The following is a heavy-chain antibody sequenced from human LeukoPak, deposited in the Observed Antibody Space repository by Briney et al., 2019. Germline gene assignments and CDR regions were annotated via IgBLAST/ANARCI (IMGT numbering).Heavy chain of an antibody. V-gene: IGHV4-39*07. J-gene: IGHJ4*02. Sequence: KPSETLSLTCTVSGGSISGSSYYWGWIRQPPGKGLEWIGSIYYSGSTYYNPSLKSRVTISVDTSKNQFSLKLSSVTAADTAVYYCATYGSGRSFDYWGQGTLVTVSS. CDR2: IYYSGST. CDR3: ATYGSGRSFDY. CDR1: GGSISGSSYY. D-gene: IGHD3-10*01.